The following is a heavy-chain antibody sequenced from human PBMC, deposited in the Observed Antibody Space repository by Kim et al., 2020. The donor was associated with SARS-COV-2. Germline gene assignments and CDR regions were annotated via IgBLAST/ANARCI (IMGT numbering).Heavy chain of an antibody. J-gene: IGHJ6*02. Sequence: ASVKVSCKASGYTFTGYYMHWVRQAPGQGLEWMGRINPNSGGTNYAQKFQGRVTMTRDTSISTAYMELSRLRSDDTAVYYCARDAYCSSTSCYTGIGRVRGYYYGMDVWGQGTTVTVSS. CDR2: INPNSGGT. D-gene: IGHD2-2*02. V-gene: IGHV1-2*06. CDR1: GYTFTGYY. CDR3: ARDAYCSSTSCYTGIGRVRGYYYGMDV.